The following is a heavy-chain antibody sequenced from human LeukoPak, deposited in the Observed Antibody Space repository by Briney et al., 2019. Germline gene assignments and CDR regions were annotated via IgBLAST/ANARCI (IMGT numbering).Heavy chain of an antibody. CDR2: IYSGGST. CDR1: GFTVSSNY. J-gene: IGHJ4*02. V-gene: IGHV3-66*02. Sequence: PGGSLRLSCAASGFTVSSNYMSWVRQAPGKGLEWVSVIYSGGSTYYADSVKGRFTISRDSSKNTLYLQVNSLRAEDTAVYYCARSTLPAATGYYFDYWGQGTLVTVSS. CDR3: ARSTLPAATGYYFDY. D-gene: IGHD2-2*01.